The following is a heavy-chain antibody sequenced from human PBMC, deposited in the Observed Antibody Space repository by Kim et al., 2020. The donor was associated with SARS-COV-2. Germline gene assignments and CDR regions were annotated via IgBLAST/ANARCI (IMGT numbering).Heavy chain of an antibody. Sequence: GRSLRLSCAASGFIFRDYAMHWVRQGPGKGLEWVALISNDGSKRHYADSVMGRFTISRAGSNNTVFLQMDGLRLEDTAVYYCAKDGEGSGSYLDHWGQG. CDR2: ISNDGSKR. D-gene: IGHD3-10*01. J-gene: IGHJ4*02. V-gene: IGHV3-30*14. CDR3: AKDGEGSGSYLDH. CDR1: GFIFRDYA.